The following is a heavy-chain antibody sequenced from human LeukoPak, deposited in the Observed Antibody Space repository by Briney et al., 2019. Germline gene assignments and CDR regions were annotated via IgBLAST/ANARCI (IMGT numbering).Heavy chain of an antibody. Sequence: GGSLRLSCAASGFTFSSYAMNWVRQAPGKGLEWVSSIRGNGDVTYYADSVKGRFTISRDNSKNMLFLQMNDLTREDTAIFYCTRRGGSDGWGAFDVWGQGTMVTVSS. CDR2: IRGNGDVT. CDR3: TRRGGSDGWGAFDV. V-gene: IGHV3-23*01. J-gene: IGHJ3*01. CDR1: GFTFSSYA. D-gene: IGHD5-24*01.